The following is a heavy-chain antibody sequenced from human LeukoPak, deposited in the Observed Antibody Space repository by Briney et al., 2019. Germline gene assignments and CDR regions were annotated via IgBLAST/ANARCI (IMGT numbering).Heavy chain of an antibody. CDR3: ARETKWELQFFAMDV. CDR1: GYTFSDYY. Sequence: ASVKVSCKASGYTFSDYYIQWVRQAPGQGLEWMGWINPNSGDTTYAHNFQDRVTMSRDTSISSAYMELSRLGSDDTAVYYCARETKWELQFFAMDVWGQGTTVTVSS. V-gene: IGHV1-2*02. J-gene: IGHJ6*02. CDR2: INPNSGDT. D-gene: IGHD1-26*01.